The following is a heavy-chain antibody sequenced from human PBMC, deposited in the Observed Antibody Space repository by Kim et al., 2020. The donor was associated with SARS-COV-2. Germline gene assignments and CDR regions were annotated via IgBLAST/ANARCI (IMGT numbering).Heavy chain of an antibody. V-gene: IGHV4-31*02. Sequence: SLKSRVTISVDTSKNQFSLKLSSVTAADTAAYYCARATVTIRRAYDAFDIWGQGTMVTVSS. D-gene: IGHD4-17*01. CDR3: ARATVTIRRAYDAFDI. J-gene: IGHJ3*02.